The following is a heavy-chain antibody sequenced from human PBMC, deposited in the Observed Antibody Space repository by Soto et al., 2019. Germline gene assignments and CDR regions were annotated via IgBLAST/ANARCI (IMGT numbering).Heavy chain of an antibody. V-gene: IGHV3-30*18. CDR3: AKTGCHYCWGIDV. CDR1: GFTFSGNV. J-gene: IGHJ6*01. CDR2: ISHDGDKK. Sequence: QEQLVASGGGVVQPGRSRRLSCAASGFTFSGNVMHWVRQAPGKGLEWVAVISHDGDKKYYGDSVKGRFTVSRDNSRNTLYLHMERLRPDDTAIYYCAKTGCHYCWGIDVWGQGTRVVVSS.